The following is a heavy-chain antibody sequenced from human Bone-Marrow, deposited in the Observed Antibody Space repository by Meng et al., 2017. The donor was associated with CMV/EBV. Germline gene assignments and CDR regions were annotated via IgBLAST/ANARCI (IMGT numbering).Heavy chain of an antibody. Sequence: GESLKISCAASGFTFSSYAMHWVRQAPGKGLEWVAVISYDGSNKYYADSAKGRFTISRDNSKNTLYLQMNSLRAEDTAVYYCAREGGKYYYDSSGIDYWGQGTLVTVSS. J-gene: IGHJ4*02. CDR3: AREGGKYYYDSSGIDY. CDR2: ISYDGSNK. V-gene: IGHV3-30*04. CDR1: GFTFSSYA. D-gene: IGHD3-22*01.